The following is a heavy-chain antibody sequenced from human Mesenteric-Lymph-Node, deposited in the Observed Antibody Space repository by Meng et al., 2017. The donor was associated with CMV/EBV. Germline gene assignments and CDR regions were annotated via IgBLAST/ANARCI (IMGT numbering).Heavy chain of an antibody. D-gene: IGHD1-26*01. CDR1: GYTFTTYG. CDR2: ISTSNGKT. J-gene: IGHJ4*02. V-gene: IGHV1-18*01. Sequence: ASVKVSCKASGYTFTTYGISWVRQAPGQGPEWMGWISTSNGKTIYAQKLQGRVTLTTDTSTSTAYMELRSLTSDDTAAYYCARGWELMYWGQGTQVTVSS. CDR3: ARGWELMY.